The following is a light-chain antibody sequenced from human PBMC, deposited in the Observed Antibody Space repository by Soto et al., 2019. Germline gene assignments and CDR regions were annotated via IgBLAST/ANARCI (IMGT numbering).Light chain of an antibody. CDR1: QSVSSSY. V-gene: IGKV3-20*01. J-gene: IGKJ1*01. Sequence: EIVLTPSPGTLSLSPVERATLSCRASQSVSSSYLAWYQQKPGQAPRLLIYGASSRATGIPDRFSGSGSGTDFTLTISRLEPEDFAVYYCQQYGSSQWTFGQGTKVDI. CDR2: GAS. CDR3: QQYGSSQWT.